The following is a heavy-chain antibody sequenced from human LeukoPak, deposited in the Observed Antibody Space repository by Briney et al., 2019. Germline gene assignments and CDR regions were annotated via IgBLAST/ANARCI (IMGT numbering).Heavy chain of an antibody. CDR3: AKPARTDAFDI. Sequence: PGGTLRLSCAASGFTFSSYGMTWVRQAPGKGLEWVSTISGSGGTTYYADSVKGRFTISRDNSKNTLYLQMNTLRAEDTAVYYCAKPARTDAFDIWGQGTMVTVSS. V-gene: IGHV3-23*01. D-gene: IGHD1-14*01. CDR2: ISGSGGTT. J-gene: IGHJ3*02. CDR1: GFTFSSYG.